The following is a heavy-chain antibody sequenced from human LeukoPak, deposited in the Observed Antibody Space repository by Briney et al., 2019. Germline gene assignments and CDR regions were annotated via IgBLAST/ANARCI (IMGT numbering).Heavy chain of an antibody. CDR1: GDSVSSNSAA. CDR2: TYYRSKWYN. Sequence: SQTLSLTCAISGDSVSSNSAAWNWIRQSPSRGLEWLGRTYYRSKWYNDYAVSVKSRITINPDTSKNKFSLQLNSVTAEDTAVYYCARDGRFPPEVLPRYFDYWGQGTLVTVSS. V-gene: IGHV6-1*01. J-gene: IGHJ4*02. CDR3: ARDGRFPPEVLPRYFDY. D-gene: IGHD1-26*01.